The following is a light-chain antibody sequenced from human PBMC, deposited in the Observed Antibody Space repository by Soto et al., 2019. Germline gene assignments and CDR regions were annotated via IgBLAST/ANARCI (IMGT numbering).Light chain of an antibody. CDR1: QRVSSTF. V-gene: IGKV3-20*01. CDR3: QQSASSVT. CDR2: DAD. J-gene: IGKJ5*01. Sequence: DTVLTQSPGTLSLSPGERATLTCRASQRVSSTFLAWYQQKPGQAPTLLIYDADTRATGIPDRFSGSGFGTHFTLTSSSLEPEDFAVYYCQQSASSVTFGQGTRLE.